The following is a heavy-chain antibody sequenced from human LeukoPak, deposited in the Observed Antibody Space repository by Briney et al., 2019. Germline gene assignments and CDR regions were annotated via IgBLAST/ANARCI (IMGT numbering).Heavy chain of an antibody. Sequence: PSETPSLTCAVPGYSISSGYYWGWIRQPPGKGLEWIGSIYHSGSTYYNPSLKSRVTISLDTSKNQFSLKLSSVTAADTAVYYCARAQSYYHSSGYYYASFFDHWGQGTLVTVSS. CDR1: GYSISSGYY. D-gene: IGHD3-22*01. CDR3: ARAQSYYHSSGYYYASFFDH. V-gene: IGHV4-38-2*01. J-gene: IGHJ4*02. CDR2: IYHSGST.